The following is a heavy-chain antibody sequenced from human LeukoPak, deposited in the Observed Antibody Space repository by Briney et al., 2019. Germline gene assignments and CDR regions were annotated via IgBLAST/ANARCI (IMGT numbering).Heavy chain of an antibody. Sequence: PGGSLRLSCVVSGFTFSDYYMTWIRQAPGKGLEWVSYISTSGSTIYYADSVKGRFTISRDNAKNSLYLQMNSLRAEDTAVYYCVRSAFLTTEFYFDYWGHGTLVTVSS. CDR3: VRSAFLTTEFYFDY. CDR1: GFTFSDYY. CDR2: ISTSGSTI. J-gene: IGHJ4*01. V-gene: IGHV3-11*04. D-gene: IGHD4-11*01.